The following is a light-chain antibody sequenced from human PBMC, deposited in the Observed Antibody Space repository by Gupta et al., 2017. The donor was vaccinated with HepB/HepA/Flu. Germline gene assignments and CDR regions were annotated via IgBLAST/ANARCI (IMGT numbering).Light chain of an antibody. CDR1: GSDLGNNNY. Sequence: QSPLTQPAAVSGSPGQSITISFTGTGSDLGNNNYLSWYQQLPGKAPKVIIYNVSNRPSGVSNRFSGSKTDNTASLTSSGLQADDESDYYCSSYTSSRYVFGAGTKLTVL. J-gene: IGLJ3*02. V-gene: IGLV2-14*01. CDR2: NVS. CDR3: SSYTSSRYV.